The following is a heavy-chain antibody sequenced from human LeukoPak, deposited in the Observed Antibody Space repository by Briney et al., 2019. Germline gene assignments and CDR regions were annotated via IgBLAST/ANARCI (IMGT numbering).Heavy chain of an antibody. CDR2: IYHSGST. J-gene: IGHJ3*02. CDR1: GYSISSGYY. CDR3: ARDRHYYDSSGYPLDAFDI. D-gene: IGHD3-22*01. Sequence: SETLSLTCTVPGYSISSGYYWGWIRQPPGKGLEWIGSIYHSGSTYYNPSLKSRVTISVDTSKNQFSLKLSSVTAADTAVYYCARDRHYYDSSGYPLDAFDIWGQRTMVTVSS. V-gene: IGHV4-38-2*02.